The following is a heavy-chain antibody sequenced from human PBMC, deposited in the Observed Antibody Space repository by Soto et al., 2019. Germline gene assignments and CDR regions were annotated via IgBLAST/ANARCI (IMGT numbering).Heavy chain of an antibody. D-gene: IGHD3-10*01. Sequence: QVQLVQSAAEVKKPGASVKVSCKASGYSYSTYSFSWVRQAPGRGLEWMGWIGAFNGNTNYAQKFQGRATMTTDTSTTTVYLELGSLTSDDTVVYYCARAVGAVLDHWGQGTLVTVSS. J-gene: IGHJ4*02. CDR2: IGAFNGNT. V-gene: IGHV1-18*04. CDR3: ARAVGAVLDH. CDR1: GYSYSTYS.